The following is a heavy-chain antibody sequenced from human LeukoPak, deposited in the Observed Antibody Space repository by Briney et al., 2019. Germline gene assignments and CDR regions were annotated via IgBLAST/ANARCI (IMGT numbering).Heavy chain of an antibody. CDR2: IIPIFGTA. D-gene: IGHD6-19*01. Sequence: SVKVSCKASGGTFSSYAISWVRQAPGQGLEWMGRIIPIFGTANYAQKFQGRVTITTDESTSTAYMELSSLRSEDTAVYYCARADTEYSSGWYPIDYWGRGTLVTVSS. V-gene: IGHV1-69*05. CDR1: GGTFSSYA. CDR3: ARADTEYSSGWYPIDY. J-gene: IGHJ4*02.